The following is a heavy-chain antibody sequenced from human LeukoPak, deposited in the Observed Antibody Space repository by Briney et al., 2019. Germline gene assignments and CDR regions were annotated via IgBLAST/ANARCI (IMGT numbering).Heavy chain of an antibody. Sequence: GGSLRLSCVASGFSFRTYWMHWVRQVPGKGLMWVSRISDDGSFTTAADSVRGRFTISRDNAKNTLYLQMDNLRVEDTAVYYCATFGISWLSSYWGRGILVTVSS. CDR1: GFSFRTYW. V-gene: IGHV3-74*01. CDR2: ISDDGSFT. D-gene: IGHD2/OR15-2a*01. CDR3: ATFGISWLSSY. J-gene: IGHJ4*02.